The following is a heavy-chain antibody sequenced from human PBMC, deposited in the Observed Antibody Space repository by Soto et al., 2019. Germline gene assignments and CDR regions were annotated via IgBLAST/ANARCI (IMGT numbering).Heavy chain of an antibody. CDR2: VYPRDSDT. J-gene: IGHJ4*02. D-gene: IGHD2-15*01. V-gene: IGHV5-51*01. CDR3: ARPPLPGYSIHFNS. Sequence: PGESLKISCKASGYIFIDYCIGWVRQMPGKGLEWMGIVYPRDSDTRYSPSFQGQVTISADRSTGTAFLQWRSLKASDTALYYCARPPLPGYSIHFNSWGQGTLVTV. CDR1: GYIFIDYC.